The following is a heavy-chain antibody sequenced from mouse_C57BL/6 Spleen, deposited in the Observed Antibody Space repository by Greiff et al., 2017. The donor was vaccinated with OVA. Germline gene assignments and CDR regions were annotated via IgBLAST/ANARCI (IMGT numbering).Heavy chain of an antibody. J-gene: IGHJ3*01. CDR2: ISYDGSN. CDR3: ARDDYAWFAY. Sequence: EVQLVESGPGLVKPSQSLSLTCSVTGYSITSGYYWNWIRQFPGNKLEWMGYISYDGSNNYNPSLKNRISITRDPSKNQFFLKLNSVTTEDTATYYCARDDYAWFAYWGQGTLVTVSA. D-gene: IGHD2-4*01. V-gene: IGHV3-6*01. CDR1: GYSITSGYY.